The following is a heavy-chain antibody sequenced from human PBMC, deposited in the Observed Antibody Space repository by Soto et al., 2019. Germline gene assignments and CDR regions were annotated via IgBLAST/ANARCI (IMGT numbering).Heavy chain of an antibody. Sequence: GGSLRLSCAASGFTFSSYSMNWVRQAPGEGLEWVSYISSASSSIYYADSVKGRFTISRDNAKNSLYLQMNSLRAEDTAVYYCARAHFGDYVTFWGQGTLVTVSS. CDR2: ISSASSSI. CDR1: GFTFSSYS. CDR3: ARAHFGDYVTF. D-gene: IGHD4-17*01. V-gene: IGHV3-48*01. J-gene: IGHJ4*02.